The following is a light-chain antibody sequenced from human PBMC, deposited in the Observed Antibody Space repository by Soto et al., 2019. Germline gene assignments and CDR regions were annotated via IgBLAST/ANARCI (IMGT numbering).Light chain of an antibody. CDR2: GNS. CDR3: QSYDSSLWV. CDR1: SSNIGAGYD. J-gene: IGLJ2*01. Sequence: QSVLTQPPSVSGAPGQRVTISCTGSSSNIGAGYDVHWYQQLPGTAPKLLIYGNSNRPSEVPDRFSGSKSGTSASLAITGLQAEDEADYYCQSYDSSLWVFGGGTKLTVL. V-gene: IGLV1-40*01.